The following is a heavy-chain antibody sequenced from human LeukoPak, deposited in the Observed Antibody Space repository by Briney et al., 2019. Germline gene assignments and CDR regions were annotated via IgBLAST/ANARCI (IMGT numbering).Heavy chain of an antibody. Sequence: GGSLRLSCAASGFTFSSSALSWVRQAPGKGLEWVSNISGSGSGGSTYYADSVKGRFTISRDNSKNTLYLQMSSLRVEDTAVYYCAKDGSGWSRDYWGQGTLVTVSS. CDR1: GFTFSSSA. V-gene: IGHV3-23*01. J-gene: IGHJ4*02. D-gene: IGHD6-19*01. CDR2: ISGSGSGGST. CDR3: AKDGSGWSRDY.